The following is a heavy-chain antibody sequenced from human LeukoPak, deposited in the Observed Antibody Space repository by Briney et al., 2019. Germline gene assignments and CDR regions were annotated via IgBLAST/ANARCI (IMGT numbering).Heavy chain of an antibody. D-gene: IGHD5-12*01. J-gene: IGHJ4*02. V-gene: IGHV4-34*01. Sequence: PSETLSLTCAVFGGSFSGFYWSWSRQPPGKGLEWVGKINHSRSTKYNPSLKSRVTISVDTSKNQFSLKLTFVTAADTAVYYCARYIVASMREQWGQGTLVTVSS. CDR2: INHSRST. CDR1: GGSFSGFY. CDR3: ARYIVASMREQ.